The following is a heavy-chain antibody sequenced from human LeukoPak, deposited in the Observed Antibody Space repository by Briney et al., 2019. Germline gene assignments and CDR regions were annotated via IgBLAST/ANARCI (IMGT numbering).Heavy chain of an antibody. CDR2: ISGSGGST. D-gene: IGHD3-10*01. V-gene: IGHV3-23*01. CDR1: GFTFSSYV. Sequence: GGSLRLSCAASGFTFSSYVMSWVRQAPGKGLEWVSAISGSGGSTYYADSVKGRFTISRDNSKNTLYLQMNSLRAEDTAVYYCAKALRVSMVRGVIPPDYWGQGTLVTVSS. CDR3: AKALRVSMVRGVIPPDY. J-gene: IGHJ4*02.